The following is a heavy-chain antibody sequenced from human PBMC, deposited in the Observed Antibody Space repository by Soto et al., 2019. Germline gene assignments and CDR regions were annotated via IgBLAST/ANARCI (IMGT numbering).Heavy chain of an antibody. CDR3: ARAGYYDFWSGYTNWFDP. Sequence: GGSLRLSCAASGFTFSDYYMSWIRQAPGKGLEWVSYISSSSSYTNYADSVKGRFTISRDNAKNSLYLQMNSLRAEDTAVYYCARAGYYDFWSGYTNWFDPWGQGTLVTVSS. CDR1: GFTFSDYY. J-gene: IGHJ5*02. D-gene: IGHD3-3*01. V-gene: IGHV3-11*06. CDR2: ISSSSSYT.